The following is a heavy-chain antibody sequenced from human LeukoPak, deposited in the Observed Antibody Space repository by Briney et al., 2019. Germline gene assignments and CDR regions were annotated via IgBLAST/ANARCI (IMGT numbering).Heavy chain of an antibody. Sequence: ASVKVSCKVSGYTLTELSMHWVRQAPGKGLEWMGAFDPEDGETIYAQKFQGRVTMTEDTSTDTAYMELSSLRSEDTAVYYCARVGYCSGNKCYIHFDSWGQGNLVTVSS. J-gene: IGHJ4*02. V-gene: IGHV1-24*01. CDR2: FDPEDGET. CDR3: ARVGYCSGNKCYIHFDS. D-gene: IGHD2-15*01. CDR1: GYTLTELS.